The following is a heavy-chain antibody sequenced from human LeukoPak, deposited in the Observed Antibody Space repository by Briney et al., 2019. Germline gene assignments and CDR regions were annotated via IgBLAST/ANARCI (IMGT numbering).Heavy chain of an antibody. V-gene: IGHV4-59*01. CDR1: GGSISSNY. J-gene: IGHJ4*02. CDR2: IYYSGST. D-gene: IGHD5-18*01. Sequence: PSETPSLTCTVSGGSISSNYWSWIRQPPGRGLEWIGYIYYSGSTNYNPSLKSRVTISADTSKNQFSLKVSSVTAADTGVYYCARAGYSYGSIVFDYWGQGTLVTVSS. CDR3: ARAGYSYGSIVFDY.